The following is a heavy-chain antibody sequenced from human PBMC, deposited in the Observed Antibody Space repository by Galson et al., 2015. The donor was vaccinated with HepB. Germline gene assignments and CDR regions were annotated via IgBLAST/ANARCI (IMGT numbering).Heavy chain of an antibody. CDR2: ISTSGTVM. CDR3: ARGAPEMAPPLFYYYGLDF. D-gene: IGHD5-24*01. V-gene: IGHV3-11*01. CDR1: GFTFSDYY. Sequence: LRLSCAASGFTFSDYYMGWIRQAPGKGLQWVSYISTSGTVMYYADSVKGRFTMSRDNAKKSLFPQMDSLRAEDTAMYFCARGAPEMAPPLFYYYGLDFWGQGTTVTVSS. J-gene: IGHJ6*02.